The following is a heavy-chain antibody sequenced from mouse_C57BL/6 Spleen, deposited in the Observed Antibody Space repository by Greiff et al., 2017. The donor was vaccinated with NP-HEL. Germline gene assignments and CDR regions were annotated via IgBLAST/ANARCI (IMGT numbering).Heavy chain of an antibody. CDR3: ARGGAQATGFAY. J-gene: IGHJ3*01. CDR2: ISSGGSYT. D-gene: IGHD3-2*02. Sequence: EVQGVESGGDLVKPGGSLKLSCAASGFTFSSYGMSWVRQTPDKRLEWVATISSGGSYTYYPDSVKGRFTISRDNAKNTLYLQMSSLKSEDTAMYYCARGGAQATGFAYWGQGTLVTVSA. CDR1: GFTFSSYG. V-gene: IGHV5-6*01.